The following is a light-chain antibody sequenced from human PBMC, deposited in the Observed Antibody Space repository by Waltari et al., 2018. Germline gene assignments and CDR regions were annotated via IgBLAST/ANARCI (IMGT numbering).Light chain of an antibody. J-gene: IGKJ1*01. Sequence: EIVMTQSPATLSVFPGERATLSCSASQSIRSNLSWYQHKPGQAPRPLIYGASTRATGIPARFSGSGSGTEFTLTISSLQSEDFAVYFCQQYDNWLGTFGQGTKVEIK. CDR3: QQYDNWLGT. V-gene: IGKV3-15*01. CDR2: GAS. CDR1: QSIRSN.